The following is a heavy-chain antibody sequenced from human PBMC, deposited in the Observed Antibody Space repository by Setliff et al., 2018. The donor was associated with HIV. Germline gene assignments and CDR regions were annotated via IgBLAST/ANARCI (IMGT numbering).Heavy chain of an antibody. V-gene: IGHV5-51*01. CDR2: IFPSDPDT. CDR1: GYSFGDYW. D-gene: IGHD3-22*01. CDR3: ARHRVDTSMLVVKSPGAFDL. Sequence: PGESLKISCRGFGYSFGDYWIGWVRQKPGQGLEWMGIIFPSDPDTRVNPSFQGQVTISADRSTYGAFLQWRSLKASDTGMYFCARHRVDTSMLVVKSPGAFDLWGQGTLVTVSS. J-gene: IGHJ3*01.